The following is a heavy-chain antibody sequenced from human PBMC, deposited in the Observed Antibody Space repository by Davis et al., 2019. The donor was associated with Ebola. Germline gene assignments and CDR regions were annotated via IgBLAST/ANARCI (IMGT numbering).Heavy chain of an antibody. CDR1: GFTFSSYG. Sequence: GESLKISCAASGFTFSSYGMHWVRQAPGKGLEWVAVIWYDGSNKYYADSVKGRFTISRDNSKNTLYLQMNSLRAEDTAVYYCAKEAGNHLSTTVTTEFDYWGQGTLVTVSS. J-gene: IGHJ4*02. D-gene: IGHD4-17*01. CDR2: IWYDGSNK. V-gene: IGHV3-33*06. CDR3: AKEAGNHLSTTVTTEFDY.